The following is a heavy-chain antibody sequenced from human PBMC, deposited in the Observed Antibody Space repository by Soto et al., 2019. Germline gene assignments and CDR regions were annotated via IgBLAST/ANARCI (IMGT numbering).Heavy chain of an antibody. D-gene: IGHD2-15*01. CDR1: GYIFTAYS. CDR3: AREENCSDGVCYSEYFQR. J-gene: IGHJ1*01. V-gene: IGHV1-46*01. Sequence: QLQLVQSGAEVKKPGASVKVSCKASGYIFTAYSMHWVRQAPGQGLEWMGVVNPSGGSTNYAQNFRGRITMTRDTSTSTVYMDLSSLTSEDTAVYYCAREENCSDGVCYSEYFQRWGQGTLVTVSS. CDR2: VNPSGGST.